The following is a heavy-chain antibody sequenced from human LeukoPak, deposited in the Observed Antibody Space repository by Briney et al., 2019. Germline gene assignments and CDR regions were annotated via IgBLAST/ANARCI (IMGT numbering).Heavy chain of an antibody. CDR2: FDPEDGET. D-gene: IGHD3-10*01. J-gene: IGHJ4*02. V-gene: IGHV1-24*01. Sequence: ASVKVSCKVSGYTLTELSMHWVRQAPGKGLEWMGGFDPEDGETIYAQKFQGRVTMTEDTSTDTAYMERSSLRSEDTAVYYCATVSRGYYGSGSLDYWGQGTLVTVSS. CDR1: GYTLTELS. CDR3: ATVSRGYYGSGSLDY.